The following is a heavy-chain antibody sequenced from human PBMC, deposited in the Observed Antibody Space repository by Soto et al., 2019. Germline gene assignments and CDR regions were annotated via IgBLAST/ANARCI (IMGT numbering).Heavy chain of an antibody. CDR1: GGSISSYY. D-gene: IGHD5-12*01. Sequence: PSETLSLTCTVSGGSISSYYWSWIRQPPGKGLEWIGYIYYSGSTNYNPSLKSRVTISVDTSKNQFSLKLSSVTAADTAVYYCARFFLTPNGYNFAFDIWGQGTMVTV. V-gene: IGHV4-59*01. CDR3: ARFFLTPNGYNFAFDI. CDR2: IYYSGST. J-gene: IGHJ3*02.